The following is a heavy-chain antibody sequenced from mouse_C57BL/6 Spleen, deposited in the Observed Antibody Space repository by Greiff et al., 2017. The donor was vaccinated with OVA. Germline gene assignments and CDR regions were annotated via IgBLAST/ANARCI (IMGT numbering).Heavy chain of an antibody. V-gene: IGHV5-17*01. CDR3: ARLYDYGDWYFDV. J-gene: IGHJ1*03. D-gene: IGHD2-4*01. CDR1: GFTFSDYG. CDR2: ISSGSSTI. Sequence: EVQGVESGGGLVKPGGSLKLSCAASGFTFSDYGMHWVRQAPEKGLEWVAYISSGSSTIYYADTVKGRFTISRDNAKNTLFLQMTSLRSEDTAMYYCARLYDYGDWYFDVWGTGTTVTVSS.